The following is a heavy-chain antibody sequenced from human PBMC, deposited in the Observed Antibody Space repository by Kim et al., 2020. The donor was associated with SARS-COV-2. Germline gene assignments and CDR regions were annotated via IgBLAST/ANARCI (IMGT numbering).Heavy chain of an antibody. J-gene: IGHJ4*02. D-gene: IGHD3-3*01. V-gene: IGHV3-23*01. CDR2: ISGSGGST. CDR1: GFTFSSYA. CDR3: AKGGPYYDFWSGSYYFDY. Sequence: GGSLRLSCAASGFTFSSYAMSWVRQAPGKGLEWVSAISGSGGSTYYADSVKGRFTISRDNSKNTLYLQMNSLRAEDTAVYYCAKGGPYYDFWSGSYYFDYWGQGTLVTVSS.